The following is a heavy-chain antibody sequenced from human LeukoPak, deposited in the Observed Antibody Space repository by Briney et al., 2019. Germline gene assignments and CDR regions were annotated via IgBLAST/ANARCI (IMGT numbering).Heavy chain of an antibody. CDR3: AKIDAY. Sequence: GGPLSLSCAASGFTFSRNWMHWVRQAPGKGLVWVSRINSDGSITNYADSVKGRFTISRDNAKNTLYLQMSSLRAEDTAVYYCAKIDAYWGQGTLVTVSS. CDR1: GFTFSRNW. CDR2: INSDGSIT. V-gene: IGHV3-74*01. J-gene: IGHJ4*02.